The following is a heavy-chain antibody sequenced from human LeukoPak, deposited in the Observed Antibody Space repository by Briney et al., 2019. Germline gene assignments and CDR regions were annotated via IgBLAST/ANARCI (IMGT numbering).Heavy chain of an antibody. CDR3: ARHSRSAYTGYENAFDI. CDR2: IYNSANT. J-gene: IGHJ3*02. V-gene: IGHV4-39*01. D-gene: IGHD5-12*01. CDR1: GDSISSSSYC. Sequence: KSSETLSLTCTVSGDSISSSSYCWDWIRQPPGKGLEWIGNIYNSANTHYNPSLKTRITMSVDTSKNQFSLELNSVTAADTGIYYCARHSRSAYTGYENAFDIWGQGTMVTVSS.